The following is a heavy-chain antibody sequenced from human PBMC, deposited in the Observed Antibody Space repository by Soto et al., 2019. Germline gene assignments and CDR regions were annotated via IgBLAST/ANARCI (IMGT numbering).Heavy chain of an antibody. CDR3: ASANRINDAFDI. J-gene: IGHJ3*02. CDR1: GGSISSYY. D-gene: IGHD2-15*01. Sequence: SETLSLTCTVSGGSISSYYWSWIRQPPGKGLEWIGYIYYSGSTNYNPSLKSRVTISVDTSKNQFSLKLSSVTAADTAVYYCASANRINDAFDIWGQGTMVTVSS. V-gene: IGHV4-59*01. CDR2: IYYSGST.